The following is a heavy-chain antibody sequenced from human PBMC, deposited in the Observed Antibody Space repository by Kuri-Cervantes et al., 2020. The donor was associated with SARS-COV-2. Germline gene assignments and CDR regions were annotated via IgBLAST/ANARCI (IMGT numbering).Heavy chain of an antibody. CDR3: ARDQYDFWSGYLRGIGDV. Sequence: GGSLRLSCAASGFTFSSYAMHWVRQAPGKGLEWVAVISYDGSNKYYADSVKGRFTISRDNSKNTLYLQMNSLRAEDTAVHYCARDQYDFWSGYLRGIGDVWGQGTTVTISS. V-gene: IGHV3-30-3*01. CDR2: ISYDGSNK. D-gene: IGHD3-3*01. CDR1: GFTFSSYA. J-gene: IGHJ6*02.